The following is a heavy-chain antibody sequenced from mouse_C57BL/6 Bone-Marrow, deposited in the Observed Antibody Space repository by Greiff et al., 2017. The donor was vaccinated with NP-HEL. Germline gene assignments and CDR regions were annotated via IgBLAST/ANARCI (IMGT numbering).Heavy chain of an antibody. V-gene: IGHV1-74*01. CDR3: AIRGDIGYYYGSLWYFDV. J-gene: IGHJ1*03. CDR2: IHPSDSDT. CDR1: GYTFTSYW. Sequence: VQLQQPGAELVKPGASVTVSCKASGYTFTSYWMHWVKQRPGQGLEWIGRIHPSDSDTNYNQKFKGKATLTVDKSSSTAYMQLSSLTSEDSAVYYCAIRGDIGYYYGSLWYFDVWGTGTTVTVSS. D-gene: IGHD1-1*01.